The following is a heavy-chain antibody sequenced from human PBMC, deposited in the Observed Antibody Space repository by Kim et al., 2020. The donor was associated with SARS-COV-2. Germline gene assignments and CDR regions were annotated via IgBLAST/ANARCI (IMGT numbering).Heavy chain of an antibody. J-gene: IGHJ3*02. Sequence: ANAVKGRFTISRANAKTSLYLQMNSLRAGDTALYYCAKDIYSSGGDAFDIWGQGTMVTVSS. V-gene: IGHV3-9*01. CDR3: AKDIYSSGGDAFDI. D-gene: IGHD6-19*01.